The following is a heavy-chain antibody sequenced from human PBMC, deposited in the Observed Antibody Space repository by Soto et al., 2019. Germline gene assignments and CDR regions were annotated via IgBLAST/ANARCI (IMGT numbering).Heavy chain of an antibody. CDR2: VNPNSGNT. D-gene: IGHD6-19*01. Sequence: ASVQVSCRASGYTFTKFDINCARQATGQGLGLIVWVNPNSGNTGYAQKFQGRVTMTRNTSISTAYMELSSLRCEDTAVYYCARGAAVAGHRLQDYYYYYYMDVWGKGTTVTVSS. CDR1: GYTFTKFD. CDR3: ARGAAVAGHRLQDYYYYYYMDV. J-gene: IGHJ6*03. V-gene: IGHV1-8*01.